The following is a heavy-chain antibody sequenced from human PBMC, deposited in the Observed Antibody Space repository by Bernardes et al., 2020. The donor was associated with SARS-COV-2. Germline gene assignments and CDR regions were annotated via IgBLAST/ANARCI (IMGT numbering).Heavy chain of an antibody. CDR2: IYSGDST. J-gene: IGHJ4*02. CDR1: GFTVSSNY. Sequence: GGSLRLSCVASGFTVSSNYMSWVRQAPGKGLEWVSIIYSGDSTYYADSVKGRFTISRDNSKNTLYLQMNSLRAEDTAVYYCARGSGLRSGLDSWGQGTLVTVSS. D-gene: IGHD6-19*01. CDR3: ARGSGLRSGLDS. V-gene: IGHV3-53*01.